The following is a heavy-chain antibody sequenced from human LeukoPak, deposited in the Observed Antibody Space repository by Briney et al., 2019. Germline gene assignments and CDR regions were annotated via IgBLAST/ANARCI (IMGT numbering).Heavy chain of an antibody. CDR1: EFTFSIYW. V-gene: IGHV3-7*01. D-gene: IGHD3-16*01. Sequence: GGSLRLSCAASEFTFSIYWMSWVRQAPGKGLEWVANIKQDGSEKYYVDSVKGRFTISRDNAKNSLYLQMNSLRAEDTAVYYCARENSGGSAFDYWGQGTLVTVPS. J-gene: IGHJ4*02. CDR3: ARENSGGSAFDY. CDR2: IKQDGSEK.